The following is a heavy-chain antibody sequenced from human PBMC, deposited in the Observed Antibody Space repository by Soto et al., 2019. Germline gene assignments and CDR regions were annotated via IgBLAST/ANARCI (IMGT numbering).Heavy chain of an antibody. Sequence: GESLKISCKGSGYSFTSYWIGWVRQMPGKGLEWMGIIYPGDSDTRYSPSFQGQVTISADKSISTAYLQWSSLKASDTAMYYCATKKNVRTLALDAFDIWGQGTMVTVSS. CDR1: GYSFTSYW. V-gene: IGHV5-51*01. J-gene: IGHJ3*02. CDR3: ATKKNVRTLALDAFDI. D-gene: IGHD2-8*01. CDR2: IYPGDSDT.